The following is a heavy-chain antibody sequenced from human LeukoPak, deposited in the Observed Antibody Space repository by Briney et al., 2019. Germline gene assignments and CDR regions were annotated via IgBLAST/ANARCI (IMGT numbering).Heavy chain of an antibody. V-gene: IGHV3-30*02. CDR3: AKDSVIQGYSAFDY. CDR1: GFTFSSYG. CDR2: IRYDGSNK. D-gene: IGHD3-22*01. J-gene: IGHJ4*02. Sequence: GGSLRLSCAASGFTFSSYGMHWVRQAPGKGLEWVAFIRYDGSNKYYADSVKGRFTISRDNSQNTLSLQMNSLRTEDTAMYYCAKDSVIQGYSAFDYWGQGTLVTVSS.